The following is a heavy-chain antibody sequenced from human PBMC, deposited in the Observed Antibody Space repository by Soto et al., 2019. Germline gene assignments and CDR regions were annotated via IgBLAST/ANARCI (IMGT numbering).Heavy chain of an antibody. Sequence: GGSLRLSCAASGFTFSTYAMHWVRQAPGKGLEWVAVLSYDGRNKYYADSVKGRFTISRDNSKNTVYLQMNSLRAEDTAVYYCARDLDYSIFDYWGQGTLVTVSS. CDR3: ARDLDYSIFDY. V-gene: IGHV3-30-3*01. D-gene: IGHD4-4*01. J-gene: IGHJ4*02. CDR1: GFTFSTYA. CDR2: LSYDGRNK.